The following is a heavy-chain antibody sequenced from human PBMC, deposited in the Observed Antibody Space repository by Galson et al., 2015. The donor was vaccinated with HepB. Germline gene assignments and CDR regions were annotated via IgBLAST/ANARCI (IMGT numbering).Heavy chain of an antibody. Sequence: SLRLSCAASGFTFSSYAMSWVRQAPGRGLEWVAVISYDGSNKYYTDSVKGRFTISRDNSKNTLYLHMNSLRAEDTALYYCARAIAVAGYDYWGQGTLVTVSS. CDR3: ARAIAVAGYDY. V-gene: IGHV3-30-3*01. CDR2: ISYDGSNK. J-gene: IGHJ4*02. D-gene: IGHD6-13*01. CDR1: GFTFSSYA.